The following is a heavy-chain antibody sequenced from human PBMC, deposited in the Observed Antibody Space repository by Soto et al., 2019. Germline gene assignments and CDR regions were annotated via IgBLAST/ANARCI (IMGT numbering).Heavy chain of an antibody. CDR1: GGTFSSYA. J-gene: IGHJ6*02. V-gene: IGHV1-69*13. Sequence: SVKVSCKASGGTFSSYAISWVRQAPGQGLEWMGGIIPIFGTANYAQKFQGRVTITADESTSTAYMELSSLRSEDTAVYYCASLRGYCSGGSCRIDYYYYYGMDVWGQGTTVTVSS. CDR2: IIPIFGTA. D-gene: IGHD2-15*01. CDR3: ASLRGYCSGGSCRIDYYYYYGMDV.